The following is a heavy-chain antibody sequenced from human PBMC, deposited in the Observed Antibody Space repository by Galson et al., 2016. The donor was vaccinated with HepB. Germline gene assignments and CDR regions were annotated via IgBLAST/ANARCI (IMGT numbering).Heavy chain of an antibody. CDR3: ARNSSCLTNLQFNYYGMDL. CDR2: IYNSGTT. Sequence: ETLSLTCTVSGGSISSYCWSWTRQSPGKGLEWIGHIYNSGTTKYNPTLKSPVTMSVDTSKNPFSLNLRSVTAAGTALYYCARNSSCLTNLQFNYYGMDLWGQGTTVTVSS. V-gene: IGHV4-59*01. J-gene: IGHJ6*02. CDR1: GGSISSYC. D-gene: IGHD2-15*01.